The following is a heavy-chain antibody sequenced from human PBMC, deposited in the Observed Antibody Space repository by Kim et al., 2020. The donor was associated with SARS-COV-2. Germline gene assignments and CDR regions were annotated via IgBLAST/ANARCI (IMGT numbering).Heavy chain of an antibody. CDR1: GFTVSSNY. CDR3: ARGLGDSSGYSSHYYYYGMDV. Sequence: GGSLRLSCAASGFTVSSNYMSWVRQAPGKGLEWVSVIYSGGSTYYADSVKGRFTISRDNSKNTLYLQMNSLRAEDTAVYYCARGLGDSSGYSSHYYYYGMDVWGQGTTVTVSS. D-gene: IGHD3-22*01. CDR2: IYSGGST. J-gene: IGHJ6*02. V-gene: IGHV3-53*01.